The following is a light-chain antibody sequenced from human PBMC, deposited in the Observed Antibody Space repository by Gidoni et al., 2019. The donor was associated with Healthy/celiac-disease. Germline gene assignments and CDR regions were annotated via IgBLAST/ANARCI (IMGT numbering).Light chain of an antibody. CDR1: QSVSSY. CDR2: DAS. V-gene: IGKV3-11*01. Sequence: EIVLTQSPATLSLSPGERATLSCRASQSVSSYLAWYQQKPGQAPRLLIYDASNRATGIPARFSGSGSGTDFTLTISSLEPEDFAVYYCQQRSNWGHTFXQXTKLXIK. J-gene: IGKJ2*01. CDR3: QQRSNWGHT.